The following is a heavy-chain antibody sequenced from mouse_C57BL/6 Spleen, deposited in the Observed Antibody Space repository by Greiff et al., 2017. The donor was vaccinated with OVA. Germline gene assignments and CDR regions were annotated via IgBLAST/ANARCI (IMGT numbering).Heavy chain of an antibody. CDR3: ARGRLRPLWYFDV. J-gene: IGHJ1*03. V-gene: IGHV3-6*01. CDR1: GYSITSGYY. D-gene: IGHD2-4*01. Sequence: EVQLQQSGPGLVKPSQSLSLTCSVTGYSITSGYYWNWIRQFPGNKLEWMGYISYDGSNNYNPSLKNRISITRDTSKNQFFLKLNSVTTEDTATYYCARGRLRPLWYFDVWGTGTTVTVSS. CDR2: ISYDGSN.